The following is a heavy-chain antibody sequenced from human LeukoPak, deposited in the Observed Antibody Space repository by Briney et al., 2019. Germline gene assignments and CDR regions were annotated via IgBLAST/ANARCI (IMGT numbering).Heavy chain of an antibody. J-gene: IGHJ3*02. CDR2: IIPIFGTA. CDR1: GGTFSSYA. Sequence: SVKVSCKASGGTFSSYAISWVRQAPGQGLEWMGGIIPIFGTANYAQKFQGRVTVTADESTSTAYMELSSLRSEDTAVYHCASSMVRGAPGAFDIWGQGTMVTVSS. D-gene: IGHD3-10*01. V-gene: IGHV1-69*13. CDR3: ASSMVRGAPGAFDI.